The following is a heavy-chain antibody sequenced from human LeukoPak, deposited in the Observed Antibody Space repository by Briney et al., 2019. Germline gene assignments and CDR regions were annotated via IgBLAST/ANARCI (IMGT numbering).Heavy chain of an antibody. CDR3: ARRAGAYSHPYDY. CDR2: IYSDNT. V-gene: IGHV3-53*01. J-gene: IGHJ4*02. Sequence: GGSLRLSCTVSGFTVSSNSMSWVRQAPGKGLEWVSFIYSDNTHYSDSVKGRFTISRDNSKNTLYLQMNSLRAEDTAVYYCARRAGAYSHPYDYWGQGTLATVSS. CDR1: GFTVSSNS. D-gene: IGHD4/OR15-4a*01.